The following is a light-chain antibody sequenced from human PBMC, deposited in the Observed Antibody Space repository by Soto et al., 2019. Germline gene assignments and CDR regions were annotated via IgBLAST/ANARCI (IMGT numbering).Light chain of an antibody. CDR2: HAS. CDR3: QQGGNRPPRT. Sequence: EIVLAQSPATLSLSPGESATLSCRASESVGSYLAWYQQRPGQAPRLVVYHASTRATGIPARFSGSGSGTDFTLTISSLEPEDFAVYYCQQGGNRPPRTFGQGTKVDIK. V-gene: IGKV3-11*01. CDR1: ESVGSY. J-gene: IGKJ1*01.